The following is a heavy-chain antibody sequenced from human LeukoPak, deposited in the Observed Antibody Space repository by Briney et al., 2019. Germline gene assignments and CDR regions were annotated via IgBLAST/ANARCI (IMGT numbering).Heavy chain of an antibody. J-gene: IGHJ3*02. CDR1: GGSISSSSYY. CDR3: ATYSSGWYLGAFDI. V-gene: IGHV4-39*01. CDR2: IYYSGST. D-gene: IGHD6-19*01. Sequence: SETLSLTCTVSGGSISSSSYYWGWIRQPPGKGLEWIGSIYYSGSTYYNPSLKSRVTISVDTSKNQFSLKLSSVTAADTAVYYCATYSSGWYLGAFDIWGQGTMVTVSS.